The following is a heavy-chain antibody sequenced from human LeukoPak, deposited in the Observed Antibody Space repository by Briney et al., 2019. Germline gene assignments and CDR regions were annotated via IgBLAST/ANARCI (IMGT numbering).Heavy chain of an antibody. CDR3: ARDRYNNYYGSGSYYNYFDY. CDR2: ISYDGSNK. CDR1: GFTFSSYA. D-gene: IGHD3-10*01. V-gene: IGHV3-30*04. Sequence: PGGSLRLSCAASGFTFSSYAMHWVRQAPGKGLEWVAVISYDGSNKYYADSVKGRFTISRDNSKNTLYLQMNSLRAEDTAVYYCARDRYNNYYGSGSYYNYFDYWGQGTLVTVSS. J-gene: IGHJ4*02.